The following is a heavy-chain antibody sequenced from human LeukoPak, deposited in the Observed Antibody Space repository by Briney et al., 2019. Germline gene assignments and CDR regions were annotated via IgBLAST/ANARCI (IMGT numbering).Heavy chain of an antibody. CDR1: GGTFSSYA. V-gene: IGHV1-69*05. J-gene: IGHJ4*01. CDR2: IIPIFGTA. CDR3: AIDNYDFWSGYTN. Sequence: ASVKVSCKASGGTFSSYAISWVRQAPGQGLEWMGGIIPIFGTANYAQKFQGRVTITTDESTSTAYMELSSLRSEGTAVYYCAIDNYDFWSGYTNWGQEPWSPSPQ. D-gene: IGHD3-3*01.